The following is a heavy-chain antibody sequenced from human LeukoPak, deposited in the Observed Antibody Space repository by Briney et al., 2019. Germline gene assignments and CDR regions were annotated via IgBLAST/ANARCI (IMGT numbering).Heavy chain of an antibody. CDR2: IYSSGST. CDR1: GGSFSGYY. Sequence: SETLSLTCAVYGGSFSGYYWSWIRQPAGKGLEWIGRIYSSGSTNYNPSLKSRVTMSVDMSKNQFSLKLSSVTAADTAVYYCARGSSGWYSIDYWGQGILVTVSS. J-gene: IGHJ4*02. V-gene: IGHV4-59*10. D-gene: IGHD6-19*01. CDR3: ARGSSGWYSIDY.